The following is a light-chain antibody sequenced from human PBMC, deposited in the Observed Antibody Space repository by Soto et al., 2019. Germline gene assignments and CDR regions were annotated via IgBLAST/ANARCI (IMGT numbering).Light chain of an antibody. V-gene: IGKV1-5*01. Sequence: DILMTQSPSTLSASVGDRVTLTCRASQTISSWLAWYQQKTGKHPKILIYDGSSMESGVTSRFSGSGSGTEFTLTISSLQPDEYATYYCQQYNSYSPETFGQGTKVDIK. CDR1: QTISSW. CDR3: QQYNSYSPET. CDR2: DGS. J-gene: IGKJ1*01.